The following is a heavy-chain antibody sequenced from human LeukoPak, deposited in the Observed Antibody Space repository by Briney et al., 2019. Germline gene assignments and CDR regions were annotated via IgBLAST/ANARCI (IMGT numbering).Heavy chain of an antibody. D-gene: IGHD6-19*01. Sequence: GGSLRLSCAASGFTFSIFGMHWVRQTPGKGLEWVALISHTGNNRYYADSVKGRFSISRDNSKNTMYLQMDSLRAEDTAVYYCAAGYSSGWRNLIDYWGQGTLVTVSS. CDR3: AAGYSSGWRNLIDY. CDR2: ISHTGNNR. CDR1: GFTFSIFG. J-gene: IGHJ4*02. V-gene: IGHV3-30*03.